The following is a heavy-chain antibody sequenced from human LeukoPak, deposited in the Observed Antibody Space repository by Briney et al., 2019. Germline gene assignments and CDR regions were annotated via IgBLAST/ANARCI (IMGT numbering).Heavy chain of an antibody. Sequence: PSETLSLTCTVSGGSISSSSYHWGWIRQPPGKGLEWIGSIYHSGFTYSNPSLTSRLTMSIDASKNEFSLRLTSVTAADTAIYYCLRDKAGSFYGSGGYHFNYNGMDVWGQGTAVTVSS. CDR1: GGSISSSSYH. CDR2: IYHSGFT. CDR3: LRDKAGSFYGSGGYHFNYNGMDV. J-gene: IGHJ6*02. D-gene: IGHD3-10*01. V-gene: IGHV4-39*07.